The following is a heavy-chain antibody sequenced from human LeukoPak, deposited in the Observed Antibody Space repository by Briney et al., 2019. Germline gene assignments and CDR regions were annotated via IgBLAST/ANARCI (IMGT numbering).Heavy chain of an antibody. Sequence: GGSLRLSCAASGFIFSDYYMSWIRQAPAKGLEWVSYISSGGSTIYYADSVKGRFTISRDNAKNSLYLQMNSLRAEVTAVYYCARGPSGYHNTGGQGTLVTVSS. CDR3: ARGPSGYHNT. V-gene: IGHV3-11*04. J-gene: IGHJ4*02. CDR2: ISSGGSTI. CDR1: GFIFSDYY. D-gene: IGHD5-12*01.